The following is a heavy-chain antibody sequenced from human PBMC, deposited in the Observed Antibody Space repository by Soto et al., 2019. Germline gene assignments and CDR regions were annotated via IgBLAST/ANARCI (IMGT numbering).Heavy chain of an antibody. Sequence: GGSLRLSCAASGFTFSSYGMRWVRQAPGKGLEWVAVISYDGSNKYYADSVKGRFTISRDNSKNTLYLQMNSLRAEDTAVYYCAKGVLRYFDWLGNWGQGTLLTVSS. CDR1: GFTFSSYG. CDR3: AKGVLRYFDWLGN. D-gene: IGHD3-9*01. V-gene: IGHV3-30*18. J-gene: IGHJ4*02. CDR2: ISYDGSNK.